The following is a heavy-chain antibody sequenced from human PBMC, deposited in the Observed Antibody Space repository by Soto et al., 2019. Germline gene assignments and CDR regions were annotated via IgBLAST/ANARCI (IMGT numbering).Heavy chain of an antibody. Sequence: GASVKVSCKASGYTFTRYYMQWGRQAPGQGGEGVGIINPSGGSTSYAQKFQGRVTMTRDTSTSTVYMELSSLRSEDTAVYYCAREQGSSWHIAVAGCYHXYGMDVWG. CDR1: GYTFTRYY. CDR3: AREQGSSWHIAVAGCYHXYGMDV. J-gene: IGHJ6*02. D-gene: IGHD6-19*01. CDR2: INPSGGST. V-gene: IGHV1-46*01.